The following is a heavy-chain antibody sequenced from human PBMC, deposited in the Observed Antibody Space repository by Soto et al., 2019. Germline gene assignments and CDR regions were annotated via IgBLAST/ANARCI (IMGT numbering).Heavy chain of an antibody. CDR3: AKDHGMDV. J-gene: IGHJ6*02. CDR2: ISGSGGST. CDR1: GFTFSDYA. V-gene: IGHV3-23*01. Sequence: PGGSLRLSCVASGFTFSDYAMAWVRQSPGKGLEWVSSISGSGGSTYYADSVKGRFTISRDNSKNTVFLQMNSLSAEDTAVYYCAKDHGMDVWGQGATVTVSS.